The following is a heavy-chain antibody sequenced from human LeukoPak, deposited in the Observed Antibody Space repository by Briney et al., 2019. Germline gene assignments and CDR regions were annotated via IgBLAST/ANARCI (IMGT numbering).Heavy chain of an antibody. CDR3: ARGEYYYGSGSYYDDAFDI. CDR1: GYTFTSYA. Sequence: ASVKVSCKASGYTFTSYAMNWVRQAPGQGLEWMGWINTNTGNPTYAQGFTGRFVFSLGTSVSTAYLQISSLKAEDTAVYYCARGEYYYGSGSYYDDAFDIWGQGTMVTVSS. CDR2: INTNTGNP. V-gene: IGHV7-4-1*02. J-gene: IGHJ3*02. D-gene: IGHD3-10*01.